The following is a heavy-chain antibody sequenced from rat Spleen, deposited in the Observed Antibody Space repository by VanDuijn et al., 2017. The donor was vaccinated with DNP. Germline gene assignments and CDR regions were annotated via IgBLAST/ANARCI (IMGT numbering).Heavy chain of an antibody. Sequence: EVQLVESGGGLVQPGRSLKLSCAASGFTFSDYDMVWVRQAPTKGLEWVATITTSGGATYYRDSVKGRFTVSRNNAESILYLQMDSLRSDDTATYYCATAIGDYWGQGVMVTVSS. V-gene: IGHV5S23*01. CDR1: GFTFSDYD. CDR2: ITTSGGAT. D-gene: IGHD1-2*01. CDR3: ATAIGDY. J-gene: IGHJ2*01.